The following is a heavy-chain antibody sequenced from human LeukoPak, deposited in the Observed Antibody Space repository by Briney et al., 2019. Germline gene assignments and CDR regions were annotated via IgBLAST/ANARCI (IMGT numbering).Heavy chain of an antibody. CDR3: AKDYGDYGGFFDY. J-gene: IGHJ4*02. CDR1: GFTFSNYA. CDR2: IRYDGSNK. D-gene: IGHD4-17*01. V-gene: IGHV3-30*02. Sequence: GGSLRLSCAASGFTFSNYAMHWVRQAPGKGLEWVAFIRYDGSNKYSADSVKGRFTISRDNSKNTLYLQMNSLRAEDTAVYYCAKDYGDYGGFFDYWGQGTLVTVSS.